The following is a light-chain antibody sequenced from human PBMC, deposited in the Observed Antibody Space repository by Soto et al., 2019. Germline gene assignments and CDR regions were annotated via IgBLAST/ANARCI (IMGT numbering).Light chain of an antibody. CDR1: SSDVGKYDY. J-gene: IGLJ3*02. CDR2: EVS. V-gene: IGLV2-8*01. CDR3: GAWDSSLNSGV. Sequence: QSALTQPPSASGSPGQSVTISCTGTSSDVGKYDYVSWFQHHPGKAPKLIIYEVSKRPSGVPDRFSGSKSGSTASLTVSGLQTEDEADYYCGAWDSSLNSGVFGGGTKVTVL.